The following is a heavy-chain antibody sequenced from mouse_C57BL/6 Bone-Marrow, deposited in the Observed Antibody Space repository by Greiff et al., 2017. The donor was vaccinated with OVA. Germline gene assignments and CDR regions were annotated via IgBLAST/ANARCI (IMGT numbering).Heavy chain of an antibody. CDR1: GYTFTDYY. D-gene: IGHD1-1*01. CDR3: ARRDYGSSSYAMDY. V-gene: IGHV1-19*01. CDR2: INPYNGGT. J-gene: IGHJ4*01. Sequence: EVQLQQSGPVLVKPGASVKMSCKASGYTFTDYYMNWVKQSHGKSLEWIGVINPYNGGTSYNQKFKGKATLTVDKSSSTAYMELNSLTSEDSAVYDCARRDYGSSSYAMDYWGQGTSVTVSS.